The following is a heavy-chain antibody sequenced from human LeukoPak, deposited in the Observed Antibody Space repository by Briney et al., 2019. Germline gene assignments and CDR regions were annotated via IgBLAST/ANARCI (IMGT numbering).Heavy chain of an antibody. CDR3: ARGRKYRPSSNYYYYYMDV. Sequence: RASVKVSCKASGYTFTSYDIYWVRQATGQGLEWMGWMNPNSGNTGYAQKFQGRVTITRNTSISTAYMELSSLRSEDTAVYYCARGRKYRPSSNYYYYYMDVWGKGTTVTVSS. J-gene: IGHJ6*03. D-gene: IGHD3-16*02. CDR2: MNPNSGNT. CDR1: GYTFTSYD. V-gene: IGHV1-8*03.